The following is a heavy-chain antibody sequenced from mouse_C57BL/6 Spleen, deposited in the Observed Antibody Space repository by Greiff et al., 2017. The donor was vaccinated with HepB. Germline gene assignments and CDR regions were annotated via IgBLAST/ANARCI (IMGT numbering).Heavy chain of an antibody. D-gene: IGHD2-1*01. CDR3: ARTNYRGGAMDY. CDR1: GYTFTSYW. CDR2: IDPSDSET. J-gene: IGHJ4*01. V-gene: IGHV1-52*01. Sequence: VQLQQPGAELVRPGSSVKLSCKASGYTFTSYWMHWVKQRPIQGLEWIGNIDPSDSETHYNQKFKDKATLTVDKSSSTAYMQLSSLTSEDSAVYYCARTNYRGGAMDYWGQGTSVTVSS.